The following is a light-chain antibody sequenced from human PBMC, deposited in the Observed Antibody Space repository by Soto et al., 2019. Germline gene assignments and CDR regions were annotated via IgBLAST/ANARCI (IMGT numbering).Light chain of an antibody. J-gene: IGKJ1*01. CDR1: QSVSSN. V-gene: IGKV3-15*01. CDR3: QQYNDWPRT. Sequence: ESMLTQSPATLSVSPGERATLSFRASQSVSSNLAWYQQKPGQAPRLLIYGASTRATGIPARFSGSGSGTEFTLTISSLQSEDFAVYYCQQYNDWPRTFGQGTKVDI. CDR2: GAS.